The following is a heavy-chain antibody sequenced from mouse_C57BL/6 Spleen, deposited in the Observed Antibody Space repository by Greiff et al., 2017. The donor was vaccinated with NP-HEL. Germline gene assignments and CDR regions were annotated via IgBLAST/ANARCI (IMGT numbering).Heavy chain of an antibody. CDR1: GYTFTSYW. D-gene: IGHD4-1*01. CDR3: ARSANWSFAY. CDR2: IDPSDSYT. V-gene: IGHV1-69*01. J-gene: IGHJ3*01. Sequence: VKLQQPGAELVMPGASVKLSCKASGYTFTSYWMHWVKQRPGQGLEWIGEIDPSDSYTNYNQKFKGKSTLTVDKSSSTAYMQLSSLTSEDSAVYYCARSANWSFAYWGQGTLVTVSA.